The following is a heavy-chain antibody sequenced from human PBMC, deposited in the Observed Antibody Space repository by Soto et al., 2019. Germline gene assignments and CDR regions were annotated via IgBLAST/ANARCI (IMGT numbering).Heavy chain of an antibody. Sequence: EVQLLESGGGLVQPGGSLRLSCAASGFTFSSYGMTWVRQAPGKGLEWVSGISGSGGSIYYADSVKGRFTISRDNSKNTLYMQMNSLRAEGTAVYFCAKAGGDCSGGSCYSGQGDYWGQGTLVTVSS. CDR3: AKAGGDCSGGSCYSGQGDY. V-gene: IGHV3-23*01. CDR2: ISGSGGSI. D-gene: IGHD2-15*01. CDR1: GFTFSSYG. J-gene: IGHJ4*02.